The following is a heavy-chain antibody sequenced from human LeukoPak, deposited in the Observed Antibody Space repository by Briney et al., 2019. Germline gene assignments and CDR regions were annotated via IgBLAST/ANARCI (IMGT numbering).Heavy chain of an antibody. J-gene: IGHJ4*02. CDR3: ARDPNCSGGSCYTS. V-gene: IGHV4-31*03. D-gene: IGHD2-15*01. CDR2: IYYSGST. CDR1: GGSISSGGYY. Sequence: SETLSLTYTVSGGSISSGGYYWSWIRQHPGKGLEWIGYIYYSGSTYYNPSLKSRVTISVDTSKNQFSLKLSSVTAADTAVYYCARDPNCSGGSCYTSWGQGTLVTVSS.